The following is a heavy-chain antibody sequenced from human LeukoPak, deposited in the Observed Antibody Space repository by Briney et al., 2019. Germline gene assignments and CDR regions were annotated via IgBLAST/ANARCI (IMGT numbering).Heavy chain of an antibody. D-gene: IGHD3-10*01. V-gene: IGHV3-30*02. Sequence: GGSLRLSCAASGFTFSSYGMHWVRQAPGKGLEWVAFIRYDGSNKYYADSVKGRFTISRDNSKNTLYLQMNSLRAEDTAMYYCARDRNDGSGSLNAFDIWGQGTMVTVSS. J-gene: IGHJ3*02. CDR2: IRYDGSNK. CDR3: ARDRNDGSGSLNAFDI. CDR1: GFTFSSYG.